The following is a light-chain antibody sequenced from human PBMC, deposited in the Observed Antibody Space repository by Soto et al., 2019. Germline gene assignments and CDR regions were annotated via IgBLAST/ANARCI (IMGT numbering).Light chain of an antibody. CDR3: SSHVGTSTTHVA. CDR2: HVS. CDR1: SSDVGGNNY. Sequence: QSALTQPASVSGSPGQSITIPCTGTSSDVGGNNYVSWYQQYPGKAPKLIIYHVSDRPSGVSNRFSGSKSGSTASLTISGLQADDDADYYCSSHVGTSTTHVAFGGGTKLTVL. V-gene: IGLV2-14*03. J-gene: IGLJ2*01.